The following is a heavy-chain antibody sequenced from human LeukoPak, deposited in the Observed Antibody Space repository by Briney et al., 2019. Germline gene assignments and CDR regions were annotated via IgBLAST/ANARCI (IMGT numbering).Heavy chain of an antibody. CDR1: GYTLTELS. CDR2: FDPEDGET. D-gene: IGHD3-22*01. V-gene: IGHV1-24*01. J-gene: IGHJ6*03. CDR3: ARAEGYSYYYMDV. Sequence: ASVKVSCKVSGYTLTELSMHWVRQAPGKGLEWMGGFDPEDGETIYAQKFQGRVTITTDESTSTAYMELSSLRSEDTAVYYCARAEGYSYYYMDVWGKGTTVTVSS.